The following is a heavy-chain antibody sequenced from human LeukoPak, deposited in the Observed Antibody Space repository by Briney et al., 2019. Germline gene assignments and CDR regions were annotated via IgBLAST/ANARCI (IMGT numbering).Heavy chain of an antibody. V-gene: IGHV4-39*07. D-gene: IGHD3-9*01. CDR3: ARAILTGYYSLYYFDY. Sequence: SETLSLTCTVSGGSISSSSYYWGWIRQPPGKGLEWIGRIHTSGSTNYNPSLKSRVIISVDTSKNQFSLKLSSVTAADTAVYYCARAILTGYYSLYYFDYWGQGTLVTVSS. CDR2: IHTSGST. CDR1: GGSISSSSYY. J-gene: IGHJ4*02.